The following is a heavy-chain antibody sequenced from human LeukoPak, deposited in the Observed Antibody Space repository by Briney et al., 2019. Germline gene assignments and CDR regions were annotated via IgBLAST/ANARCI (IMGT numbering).Heavy chain of an antibody. CDR1: GYTFTGYY. CDR3: ARDSGGDYLRADAYDV. D-gene: IGHD4-17*01. CDR2: IHPNSGGA. J-gene: IGHJ3*01. Sequence: ASVKVSCQASGYTFTGYYIHWVRHAPGQGLAWIGWIHPNSGGANYAQNFQGRVTMTRDTSISTAYMELSRLRSDDTAVYYCARDSGGDYLRADAYDVWGQGTMVTVSS. V-gene: IGHV1-2*02.